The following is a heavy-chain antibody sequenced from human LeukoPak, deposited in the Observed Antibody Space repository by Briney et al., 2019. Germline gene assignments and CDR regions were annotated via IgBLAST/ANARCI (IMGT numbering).Heavy chain of an antibody. D-gene: IGHD6-13*01. V-gene: IGHV3-48*03. CDR2: ISSSGSTI. CDR3: ARATRSGLAAAGTFDY. CDR1: GFTFSSYE. J-gene: IGHJ4*02. Sequence: GGSLRLSCAASGFTFSSYEMNWVRQAPGKGLEWVSYISSSGSTIYYADSVRGRFTISRDNAKNSLYLQMNSLRAEDTAVYYCARATRSGLAAAGTFDYWGQGTLVTVSS.